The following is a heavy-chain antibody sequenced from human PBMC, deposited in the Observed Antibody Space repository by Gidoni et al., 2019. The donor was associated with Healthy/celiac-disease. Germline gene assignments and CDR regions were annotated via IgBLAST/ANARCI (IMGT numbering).Heavy chain of an antibody. D-gene: IGHD3-9*01. CDR2: IYYSGST. J-gene: IGHJ4*02. CDR3: ARARHDILTGPPNYFDY. Sequence: QVQLQESGPGLVKPSQTLSLTCTVSGGSISSGDYYWSWIRQPPGKGLEWIGYIYYSGSTYYNPSLKSRVTISVDTSKNQFSLKLSSVTAADTAVYYCARARHDILTGPPNYFDYWGQGTLVTVSS. V-gene: IGHV4-30-4*01. CDR1: GGSISSGDYY.